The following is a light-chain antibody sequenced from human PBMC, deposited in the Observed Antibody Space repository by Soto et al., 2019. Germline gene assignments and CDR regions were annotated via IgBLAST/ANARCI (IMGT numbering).Light chain of an antibody. Sequence: EIVMTQSPATVPVSPGERVTLSCRASQSVSIDLAWYQQKPGQAPRLLIYGASTRATDIPPSFTGSGSGTEFTLTISSLQSEDLAVYYCQQYNKWPQTFGQGTKVDIK. CDR1: QSVSID. V-gene: IGKV3-15*01. J-gene: IGKJ1*01. CDR2: GAS. CDR3: QQYNKWPQT.